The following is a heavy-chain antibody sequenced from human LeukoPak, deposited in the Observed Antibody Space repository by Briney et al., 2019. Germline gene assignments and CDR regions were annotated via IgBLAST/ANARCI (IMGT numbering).Heavy chain of an antibody. CDR1: GFSFNNYA. Sequence: GGSLRLSCAASGFSFNNYAIHWVRQAPGKGLEWVAVISYDGSTKFFADSVKGRFTISRDNSKNTLSLQMSSLRPEDTAMYYCATIKGRYFYDLDVWGQGTTVTVSS. J-gene: IGHJ6*02. CDR2: ISYDGSTK. V-gene: IGHV3-30*03. CDR3: ATIKGRYFYDLDV.